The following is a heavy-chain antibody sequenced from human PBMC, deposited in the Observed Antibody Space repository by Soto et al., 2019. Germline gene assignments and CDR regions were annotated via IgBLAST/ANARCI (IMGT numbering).Heavy chain of an antibody. J-gene: IGHJ6*02. CDR2: ISAYNGNT. V-gene: IGHV1-18*01. Sequence: QVQLVQSGAEVKKPGASVKVSCKASGYTFTSYGISWVRQAPGQGLEWMGWISAYNGNTNYAQKLQGRVTMTTDTATSTAYMELRSLRSDDTAVYYCARVSRTPRKVGYYYGMDVWGQGTTVTVSS. D-gene: IGHD2-15*01. CDR3: ARVSRTPRKVGYYYGMDV. CDR1: GYTFTSYG.